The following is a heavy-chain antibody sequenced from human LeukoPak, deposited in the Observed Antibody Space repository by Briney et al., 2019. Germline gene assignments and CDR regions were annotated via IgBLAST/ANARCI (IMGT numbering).Heavy chain of an antibody. Sequence: GGSLRLSCAASGFTVSSNYMSWVRQAPGKGLERVSIIYGDGSTFYADSVKLRFTISRDNSKNMLYLQMNSERVEDTAVYYCTSLRGGHDRGVIGYWGQGTLVTVSS. J-gene: IGHJ4*02. V-gene: IGHV3-66*01. D-gene: IGHD3-10*01. CDR1: GFTVSSNY. CDR3: TSLRGGHDRGVIGY. CDR2: IYGDGST.